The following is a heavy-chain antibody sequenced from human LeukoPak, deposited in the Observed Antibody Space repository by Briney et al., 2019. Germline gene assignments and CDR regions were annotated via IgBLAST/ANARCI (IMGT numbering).Heavy chain of an antibody. CDR1: GLTVSSNY. CDR3: ARDGRWNYFDY. CDR2: IYSDGST. V-gene: IGHV3-53*01. D-gene: IGHD1-26*01. J-gene: IGHJ4*02. Sequence: GGSLRLSCAASGLTVSSNYVSWVRQAPGKGLEWVSVIYSDGSTYYADSVKGRFTISRDNSKNTLYLQINSLRVEDTAVYYCARDGRWNYFDYWGQGTLVTVSS.